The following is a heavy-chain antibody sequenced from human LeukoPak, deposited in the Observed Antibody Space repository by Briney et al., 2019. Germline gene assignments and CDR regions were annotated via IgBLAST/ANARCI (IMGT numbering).Heavy chain of an antibody. Sequence: GGSLRLSCAASGFTVSSNYMSWVRQAPGKGLEWVSLIYSCGSTYYADSVKGRFTISRDNSKNTLYLQMNSLRAEDTAVYYCARGRGLGYCSSTSYLMDVWGKGTTVTVSS. CDR2: IYSCGST. CDR1: GFTVSSNY. V-gene: IGHV3-66*01. J-gene: IGHJ6*04. CDR3: ARGRGLGYCSSTSYLMDV. D-gene: IGHD2-2*01.